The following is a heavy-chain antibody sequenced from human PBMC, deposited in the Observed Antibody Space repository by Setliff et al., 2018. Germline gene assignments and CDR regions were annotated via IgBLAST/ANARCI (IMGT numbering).Heavy chain of an antibody. Sequence: SETLSLTCTVSGGSISSSSYYWGWIRQPPGKGLEWIGSIYYSGSTYYNPSLKSRVTISVDTSKNQFSLKLSSVTAADTAVYYCARDGWSIAARPGDYWGQGTLVTVSS. V-gene: IGHV4-39*07. D-gene: IGHD6-6*01. CDR2: IYYSGST. J-gene: IGHJ4*02. CDR3: ARDGWSIAARPGDY. CDR1: GGSISSSSYY.